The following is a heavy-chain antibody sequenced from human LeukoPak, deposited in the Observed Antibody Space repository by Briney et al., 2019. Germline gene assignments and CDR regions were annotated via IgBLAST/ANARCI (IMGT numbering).Heavy chain of an antibody. CDR3: AKPRGYFDWLLYSFDY. D-gene: IGHD3-9*01. J-gene: IGHJ4*02. Sequence: GRSLRLSCAASGFTFSSYGMHWVRQAPGKGLEWVAFIRYDGSNKYYADSVRGRFTISRDNSKNTLYLQMNSLRAEDTAVYYCAKPRGYFDWLLYSFDYWGQGTLVTVSS. CDR1: GFTFSSYG. CDR2: IRYDGSNK. V-gene: IGHV3-30*02.